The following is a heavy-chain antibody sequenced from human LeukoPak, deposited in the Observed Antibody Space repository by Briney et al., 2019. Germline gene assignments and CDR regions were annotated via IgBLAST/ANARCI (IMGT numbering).Heavy chain of an antibody. CDR2: ISAYNGNT. Sequence: ASVTVSFKASGYTFTSYGISWVRQAPGQRVEWMGWISAYNGNTNYAQKLQGRVTITTDTSTSTAYMELRSLRSDDTGVYYCARVRSNYLSGAFDIWGQGTMVSVSS. D-gene: IGHD4-11*01. J-gene: IGHJ3*02. CDR3: ARVRSNYLSGAFDI. CDR1: GYTFTSYG. V-gene: IGHV1-18*01.